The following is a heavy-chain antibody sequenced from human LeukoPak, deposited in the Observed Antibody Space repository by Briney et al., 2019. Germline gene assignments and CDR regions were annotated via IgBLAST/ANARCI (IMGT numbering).Heavy chain of an antibody. Sequence: SETLSLTCAVYGGSFSGYFWTWVRHSPGKGLEWIGEINHSGTTNYNPSLKNRVTVSADTSKHQFSLSLSSVSAADTAVYYCARSRIAARLLRAFDIWGQGTMVTVSS. J-gene: IGHJ3*02. CDR3: ARSRIAARLLRAFDI. CDR1: GGSFSGYF. V-gene: IGHV4-34*01. CDR2: INHSGTT. D-gene: IGHD6-6*01.